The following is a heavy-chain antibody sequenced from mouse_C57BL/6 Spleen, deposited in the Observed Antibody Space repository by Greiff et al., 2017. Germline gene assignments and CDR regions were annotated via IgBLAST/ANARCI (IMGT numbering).Heavy chain of an antibody. CDR2: IDPANGNT. Sequence: EVKLQESVAELVRPGASVKLSCTASGFNIKNTYMHWVKQRPEQGLEWIGRIDPANGNTKYAPKFQGKATITADTSSNTAYLQLSSLTSEDTAIYYCASPLYYGSSSYAMDYWGQGTSVTVSS. CDR3: ASPLYYGSSSYAMDY. V-gene: IGHV14-3*01. D-gene: IGHD1-1*01. J-gene: IGHJ4*01. CDR1: GFNIKNTY.